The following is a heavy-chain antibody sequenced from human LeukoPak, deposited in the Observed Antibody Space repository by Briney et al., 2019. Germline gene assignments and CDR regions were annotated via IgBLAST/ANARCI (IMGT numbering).Heavy chain of an antibody. D-gene: IGHD3-10*01. Sequence: GASVKVSCKASGGTFSSYAISWVRQAPGQGLEWMGGIIPIFGTANYAQKFQGRVTITADKSSTTVYMELSSLRSEDTAVYYCARDRDGSGSYYKGSYYFDYWGQGTLVTVSS. V-gene: IGHV1-69*06. J-gene: IGHJ4*02. CDR1: GGTFSSYA. CDR2: IIPIFGTA. CDR3: ARDRDGSGSYYKGSYYFDY.